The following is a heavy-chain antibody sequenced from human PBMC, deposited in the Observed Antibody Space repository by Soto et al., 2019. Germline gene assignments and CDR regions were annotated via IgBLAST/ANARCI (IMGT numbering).Heavy chain of an antibody. V-gene: IGHV3-21*01. CDR1: GFTFSSYS. D-gene: IGHD2-15*01. Sequence: GGSLRLSCAAPGFTFSSYSMNWVRQAPGKGLEWVSSISSSSSYIYYADSVKGRFTISRDNAKNSLYLQMNSLRAEDTAVYYCARATGYCSGGSCYTYWYFDLWGRGTLVTVSS. CDR3: ARATGYCSGGSCYTYWYFDL. CDR2: ISSSSSYI. J-gene: IGHJ2*01.